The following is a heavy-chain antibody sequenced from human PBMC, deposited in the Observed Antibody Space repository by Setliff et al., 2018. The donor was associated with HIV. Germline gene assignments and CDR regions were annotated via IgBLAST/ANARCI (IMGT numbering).Heavy chain of an antibody. Sequence: PSETLSLTCAVSGGSISSNTYCWGWIRQPPGKGLEWIGSIYYSGSTYYNPSLKSRVTISVDTSKNQFSLKLSSVTAADTAVYYCARQGAGIQVRYFDWPWDPWTLDFDIWGRGTLVTVSS. J-gene: IGHJ2*01. D-gene: IGHD3-9*01. CDR3: ARQGAGIQVRYFDWPWDPWTLDFDI. V-gene: IGHV4-39*01. CDR2: IYYSGST. CDR1: GGSISSNTYC.